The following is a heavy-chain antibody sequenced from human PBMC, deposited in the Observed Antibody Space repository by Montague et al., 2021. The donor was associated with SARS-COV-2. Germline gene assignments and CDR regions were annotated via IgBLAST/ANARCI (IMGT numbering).Heavy chain of an antibody. Sequence: PALVKPTQTLTLTCTFSGLSLSTSGFSVNWIRQPPGKALEWLALIDWENDRYFHTSLRTRLTISKDTSKNQVVLTVTDMDPVDTATYYCARLNWFGGNAFDVWGQGTVVTVSS. CDR2: IDWENDR. D-gene: IGHD3-10*01. CDR3: ARLNWFGGNAFDV. V-gene: IGHV2-70*01. CDR1: GLSLSTSGFS. J-gene: IGHJ3*01.